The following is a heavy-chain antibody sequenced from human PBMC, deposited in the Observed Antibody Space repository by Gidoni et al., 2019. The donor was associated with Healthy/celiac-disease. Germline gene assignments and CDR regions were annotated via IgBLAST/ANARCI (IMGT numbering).Heavy chain of an antibody. Sequence: QVQLVESGGGVVQPGRSLRLSCAASGFTFSGYGIPWVRRAPGKGLDGVAVIWYDGSNKYYADSVKGRFTISRDNSKNTLYLQMNSLRAEDTAVYYCARWCNSSSWYEGAFDIWGQGTMVTVSS. CDR1: GFTFSGYG. CDR3: ARWCNSSSWYEGAFDI. CDR2: IWYDGSNK. D-gene: IGHD6-13*01. V-gene: IGHV3-33*01. J-gene: IGHJ3*02.